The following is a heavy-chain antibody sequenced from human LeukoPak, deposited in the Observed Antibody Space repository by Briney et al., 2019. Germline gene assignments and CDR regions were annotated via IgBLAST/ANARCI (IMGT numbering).Heavy chain of an antibody. CDR3: ANSANYGGNSGFFDY. Sequence: TSETLSLTCTVADGSISSSNNYWGWIRQPPGKGLEWIGSMYHSGSTYYNPSLKSRVTISVDTSKNQFSLRLSSVTAADTAVYYCANSANYGGNSGFFDYWGQGTLVTVSS. CDR1: DGSISSSNNY. CDR2: MYHSGST. J-gene: IGHJ4*02. V-gene: IGHV4-39*01. D-gene: IGHD4-23*01.